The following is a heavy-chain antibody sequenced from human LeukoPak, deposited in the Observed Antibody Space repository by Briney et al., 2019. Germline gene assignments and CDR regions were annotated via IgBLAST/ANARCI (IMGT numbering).Heavy chain of an antibody. Sequence: SVKVSCKASGYTFTSYGISWVRQAPGQGLEWMGGIIPIFGTANYAQKFQGRVTITADESTSTAYMELSSLRSEDTAVYYCARAGYYDSSGYYYDVDYWGQGTLVTVSS. CDR2: IIPIFGTA. V-gene: IGHV1-69*13. CDR3: ARAGYYDSSGYYYDVDY. J-gene: IGHJ4*02. CDR1: GYTFTSYG. D-gene: IGHD3-22*01.